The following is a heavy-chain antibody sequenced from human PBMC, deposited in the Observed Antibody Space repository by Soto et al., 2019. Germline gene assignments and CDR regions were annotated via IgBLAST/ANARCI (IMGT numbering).Heavy chain of an antibody. V-gene: IGHV1-69*13. Sequence: SVKFSCKASGVTFSSYAISWVRQAPGQGLEWMGGIIPFFGTANYAQKFQGRVTITADESTSTAYMELSSLRSEDTAVYYYARTRSTGSGWPKNDGAFDIWGQGTMVTVSS. CDR1: GVTFSSYA. CDR3: ARTRSTGSGWPKNDGAFDI. J-gene: IGHJ3*02. D-gene: IGHD3-10*01. CDR2: IIPFFGTA.